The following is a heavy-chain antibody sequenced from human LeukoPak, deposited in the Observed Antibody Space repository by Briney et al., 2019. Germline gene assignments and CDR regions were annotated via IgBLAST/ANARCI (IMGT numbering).Heavy chain of an antibody. D-gene: IGHD3-10*01. V-gene: IGHV4-59*02. J-gene: IGHJ4*02. CDR3: ARGRYYYGSGSHFDY. CDR2: MYYSGST. CDR1: GGSVSSYY. Sequence: PSETLSLTCTVSGGSVSSYYWSWIRQPPGKGLEWIGYMYYSGSTNYNPSLKSRVTMSVDTSKNQFSLKLSSVTAADTAVYYCARGRYYYGSGSHFDYWGQGTLVTVSS.